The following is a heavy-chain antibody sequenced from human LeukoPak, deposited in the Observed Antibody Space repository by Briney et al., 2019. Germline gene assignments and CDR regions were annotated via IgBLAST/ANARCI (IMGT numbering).Heavy chain of an antibody. D-gene: IGHD3-3*01. CDR1: GGSISSSSYY. Sequence: KPSETLSHTCTVSGGSISSSSYYWGWIRQPPGKGLYWIGGIFYSGSTYYNPSLKSRVTISVDTSKNQFSLRLNSVTAADTAVYYCASRYTIFGVATFDYWGQGTLVTVSS. J-gene: IGHJ4*02. V-gene: IGHV4-39*01. CDR3: ASRYTIFGVATFDY. CDR2: IFYSGST.